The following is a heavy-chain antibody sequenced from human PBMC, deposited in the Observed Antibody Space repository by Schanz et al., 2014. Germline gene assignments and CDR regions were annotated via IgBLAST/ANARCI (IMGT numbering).Heavy chain of an antibody. CDR2: ISSDGSKK. CDR3: AKDLHSNSGNYYSYYFDS. CDR1: GFNFANLA. Sequence: QVQLVESGGGVVQPERSLRLSCAASGFNFANLAIHWVRQGQGNGLQWVAVISSDGSKKLYADSVKARFTISRDNSKNSVSLQMDSLRPEDTAVYFCAKDLHSNSGNYYSYYFDSWGPGALVTVSS. D-gene: IGHD3-10*01. V-gene: IGHV3-30*18. J-gene: IGHJ4*02.